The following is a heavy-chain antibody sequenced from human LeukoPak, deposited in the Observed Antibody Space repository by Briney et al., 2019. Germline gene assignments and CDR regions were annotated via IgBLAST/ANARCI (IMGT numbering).Heavy chain of an antibody. CDR1: GGCFSRYY. V-gene: IGHV4-34*01. CDR3: ARGYSYGYYYYYFMDV. CDR2: INQRGNT. D-gene: IGHD5-18*01. Sequence: SETLSLTCAVYGGCFSRYYGRWIREPPGKGLEGIGEINQRGNTHYNLSLKRRLTIAVDTSKNDFSLKLSSVTAADTAVYYCARGYSYGYYYYYFMDVWGKGTTVTVSS. J-gene: IGHJ6*03.